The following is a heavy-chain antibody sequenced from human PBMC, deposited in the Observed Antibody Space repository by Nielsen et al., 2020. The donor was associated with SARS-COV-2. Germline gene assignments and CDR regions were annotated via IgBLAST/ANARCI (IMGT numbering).Heavy chain of an antibody. V-gene: IGHV3-21*01. CDR2: ISSSSSYI. D-gene: IGHD3-22*01. J-gene: IGHJ6*02. Sequence: VRQAPGKGLEWVSSISSSSSYIYYADSVKGRFTISRDNAKNSLYLQMNSLRAEDTAVYYCAGDQIPYYYDSSGSYYYYYYGMDVWGQGTTVTVSS. CDR3: AGDQIPYYYDSSGSYYYYYYGMDV.